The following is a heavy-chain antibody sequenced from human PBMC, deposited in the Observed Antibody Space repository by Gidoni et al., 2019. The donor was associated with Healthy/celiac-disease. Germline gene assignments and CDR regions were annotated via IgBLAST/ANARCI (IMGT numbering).Heavy chain of an antibody. CDR2: IWYDGSNK. CDR3: ARDPLWFGELYYYYYMDV. D-gene: IGHD3-10*01. J-gene: IGHJ6*03. CDR1: GFTFSSYG. Sequence: QVQLVESGGGVVQPGRSLRLSCAASGFTFSSYGMHWVRQAPGKGLAWVAVIWYDGSNKYYADSLKGRFTISRDNSKNTLYLQMNSLRAEDTAVYYCARDPLWFGELYYYYYMDVWGKGTTVTVSS. V-gene: IGHV3-33*01.